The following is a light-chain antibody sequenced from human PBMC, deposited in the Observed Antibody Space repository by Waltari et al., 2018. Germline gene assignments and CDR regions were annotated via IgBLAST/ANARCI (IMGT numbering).Light chain of an antibody. CDR2: KAS. CDR1: QSISNW. J-gene: IGKJ5*01. V-gene: IGKV1-5*03. CDR3: QQYNSYSIT. Sequence: DIQMTQSPSTLSASVGDRVTITFRASQSISNWLAWYQQKPGKAPKLLIYKASNLESGVPSRFSGSGSGTEFILTINSLQPDDFATYYCQQYNSYSITFGKGTRLEIK.